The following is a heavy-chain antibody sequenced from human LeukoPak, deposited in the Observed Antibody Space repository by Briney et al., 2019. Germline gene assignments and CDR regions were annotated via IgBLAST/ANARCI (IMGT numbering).Heavy chain of an antibody. CDR2: IIPIFGTA. J-gene: IGHJ4*02. CDR1: GGTLSSYA. CDR3: ARGVEATYSSSWYGNY. V-gene: IGHV1-69*13. Sequence: SVKVSCKASGGTLSSYAISWVRQAPGQGLEWMGGIIPIFGTANYAQKFQGRVTITADESTSTAYMELSSLRSEDTAVYYCARGVEATYSSSWYGNYWGQGTLVTVSS. D-gene: IGHD6-13*01.